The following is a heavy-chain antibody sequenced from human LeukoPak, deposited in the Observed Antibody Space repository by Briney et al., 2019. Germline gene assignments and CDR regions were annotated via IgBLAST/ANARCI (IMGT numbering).Heavy chain of an antibody. CDR2: ISSSSSTI. V-gene: IGHV3-48*03. D-gene: IGHD3-3*01. J-gene: IGHJ5*02. CDR1: GFTFSNYE. Sequence: GGSLRLSCAASGFTFSNYEMNWVRQAPGKGLEWISYISSSSSTIYYADSVKGRFTISRDNAKNSLYLQMNSLRAEDTAVYYCASGKGHDFWSGYLSWFDPWGQGTLVTVSS. CDR3: ASGKGHDFWSGYLSWFDP.